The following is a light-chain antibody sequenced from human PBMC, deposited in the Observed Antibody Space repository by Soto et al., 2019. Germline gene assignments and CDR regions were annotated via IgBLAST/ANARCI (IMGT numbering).Light chain of an antibody. CDR1: QSVSSN. V-gene: IGKV3-15*01. Sequence: EIVMTQSPATLSVSPGERATLSCRASQSVSSNLAWYQQKPGQAPRLLIYGASTRVTGIPARFSGSGSGTEFTITISSLPSEDFAVYYCQQYNNWPPYTFGQGTKLEIK. CDR3: QQYNNWPPYT. CDR2: GAS. J-gene: IGKJ2*01.